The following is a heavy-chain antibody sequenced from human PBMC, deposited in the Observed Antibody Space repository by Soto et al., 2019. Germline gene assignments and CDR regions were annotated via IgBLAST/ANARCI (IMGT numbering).Heavy chain of an antibody. Sequence: QITLKESGPTLVKPTQTLTLTCTFSGFSLSTSGVRVGWIRQPPGKALEWLALIYWDDDKRYSPSLKSRLTITKDTSKNQVVLTMTNMYPVDTATYYCAHSRWVYCSTPSCPYYFDYWGQGTLVTVSS. CDR2: IYWDDDK. J-gene: IGHJ4*02. D-gene: IGHD2-2*01. CDR3: AHSRWVYCSTPSCPYYFDY. CDR1: GFSLSTSGVR. V-gene: IGHV2-5*02.